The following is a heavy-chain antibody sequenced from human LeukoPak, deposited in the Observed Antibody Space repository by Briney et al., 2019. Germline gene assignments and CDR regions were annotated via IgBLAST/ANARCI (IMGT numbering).Heavy chain of an antibody. V-gene: IGHV3-30*18. CDR1: GFTFSSYG. D-gene: IGHD3-10*01. J-gene: IGHJ4*02. Sequence: GRSLRLSCAASGFTFSSYGMHWVRQAPGKGLEWVAVISYDGNNKYYADSVKGRFTISRDNSKNTLYLQMNSLRAEDTAVYYCAKDQGSGYYGSGPVGYWGQGTLVTVSS. CDR2: ISYDGNNK. CDR3: AKDQGSGYYGSGPVGY.